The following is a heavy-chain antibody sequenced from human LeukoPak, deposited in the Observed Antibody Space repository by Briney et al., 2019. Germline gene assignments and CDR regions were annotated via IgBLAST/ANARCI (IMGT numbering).Heavy chain of an antibody. Sequence: PSETLSLTCTVSGGSISSYYWSWIRQPAGEGLEWIGRIYTSGSTNYNPSLKSRVTMSVDTSKNQFSLKLSSVTAADTAVYYCARTTEGGYTYDYFYYYYMDVWGKGTTVTISS. CDR2: IYTSGST. CDR3: ARTTEGGYTYDYFYYYYMDV. D-gene: IGHD5-18*01. J-gene: IGHJ6*03. V-gene: IGHV4-4*07. CDR1: GGSISSYY.